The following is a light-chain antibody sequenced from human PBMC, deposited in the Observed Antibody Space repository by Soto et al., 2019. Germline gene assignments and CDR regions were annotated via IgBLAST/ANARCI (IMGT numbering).Light chain of an antibody. CDR2: SAS. CDR3: QQGHNWPLN. V-gene: IGKV3-15*01. CDR1: QSISTE. J-gene: IGKJ2*01. Sequence: EIAMTQSPATLSVSPGERATLSCRASQSISTELAWYQQIPGQPPRLLIYSASTRATGVPARFPGSGSGSEFTLTIGGLQSEDFAIYYCQQGHNWPLNFGQGTRLEI.